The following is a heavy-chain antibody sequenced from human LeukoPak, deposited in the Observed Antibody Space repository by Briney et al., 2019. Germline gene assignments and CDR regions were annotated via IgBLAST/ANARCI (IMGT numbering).Heavy chain of an antibody. CDR1: GFTFDDYA. Sequence: GGSLRLSCAASGFTFDDYAMHWVRQAPGKGLEWVSGISWNSGSMDYADSVKGRFTISRDNAKNSLYLQMNSLRAEDTAVYYCAKDGLLRYFDWLSFFDYWGQGTLVTVSS. D-gene: IGHD3-9*01. CDR3: AKDGLLRYFDWLSFFDY. J-gene: IGHJ4*02. CDR2: ISWNSGSM. V-gene: IGHV3-9*01.